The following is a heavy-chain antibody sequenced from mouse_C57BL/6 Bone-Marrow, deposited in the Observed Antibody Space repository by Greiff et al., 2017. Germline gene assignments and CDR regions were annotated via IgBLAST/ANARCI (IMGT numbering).Heavy chain of an antibody. Sequence: QVQLQQPGAELVRPGTSVKLSCKASGYTFTSYWMHWVKQRPGQGLEWIGVIDPSDSYTNYNQKFKGKATLTVDTSSSTGYMQLSSLTADDSAVYCCARPGTTRVTADWYLDVWGTGTTVTVSS. J-gene: IGHJ1*03. D-gene: IGHD2-2*01. V-gene: IGHV1-59*01. CDR2: IDPSDSYT. CDR1: GYTFTSYW. CDR3: ARPGTTRVTADWYLDV.